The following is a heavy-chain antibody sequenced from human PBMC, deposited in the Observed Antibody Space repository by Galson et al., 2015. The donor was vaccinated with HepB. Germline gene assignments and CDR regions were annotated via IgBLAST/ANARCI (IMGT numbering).Heavy chain of an antibody. J-gene: IGHJ4*02. CDR1: GGSISSSSYY. D-gene: IGHD3-10*01. Sequence: ETLSLTCTVSGGSISSSSYYWGWIRQPPGKGLEWIGSIYYSGSTYYNPSLKSRVTISVDTSKNQFSLKLSSVTAADTAVYYCARAPSSTMIRGVPTYFDYWGQGTLVTVSS. V-gene: IGHV4-39*07. CDR2: IYYSGST. CDR3: ARAPSSTMIRGVPTYFDY.